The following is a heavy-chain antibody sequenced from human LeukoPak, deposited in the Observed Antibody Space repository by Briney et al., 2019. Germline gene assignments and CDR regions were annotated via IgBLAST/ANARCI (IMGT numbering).Heavy chain of an antibody. J-gene: IGHJ4*02. D-gene: IGHD6-19*01. Sequence: SETLSLTCAVYGGSFSGYYWSWIRQPPGKGLEWIGSIYHSGSTYYNPSLKSRVTISVDTSKNQFSLKLSSVTAADTAVYYCARDLSKFSPSRIAVAGTDWGQGTLVTVSS. CDR3: ARDLSKFSPSRIAVAGTD. V-gene: IGHV4-34*01. CDR1: GGSFSGYY. CDR2: IYHSGST.